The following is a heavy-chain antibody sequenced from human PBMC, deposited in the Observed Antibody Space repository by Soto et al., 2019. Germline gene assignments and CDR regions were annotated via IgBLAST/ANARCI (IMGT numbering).Heavy chain of an antibody. Sequence: VQLVESGGGVVQPGRSLRLSSAASGFTFSDYAMHWVRQAPGKGLAWVAVVSNDGRNTHYADSVKGRFTISRDRSKNTVSLEMARLRAEDTAGYYWAKGGRQWLVTSDFNYWGQGALVTVSS. D-gene: IGHD6-19*01. CDR1: GFTFSDYA. J-gene: IGHJ4*02. CDR3: AKGGRQWLVTSDFNY. CDR2: VSNDGRNT. V-gene: IGHV3-30*18.